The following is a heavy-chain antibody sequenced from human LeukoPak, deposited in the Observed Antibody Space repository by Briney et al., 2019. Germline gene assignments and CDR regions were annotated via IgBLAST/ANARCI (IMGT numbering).Heavy chain of an antibody. CDR1: GESVSSNRVV. J-gene: IGHJ4*02. Sequence: SQTLSLTCAISGESVSSNRVVWNWIRQSPSRGLEWLGRTYYRSEYNIHYAVSVKSRITINPDTSKNQFSLQLNSVTPEDTAVYYCARDAVGSSYFDYWGQGTLVTVSA. CDR2: TYYRSEYNI. D-gene: IGHD4-23*01. CDR3: ARDAVGSSYFDY. V-gene: IGHV6-1*01.